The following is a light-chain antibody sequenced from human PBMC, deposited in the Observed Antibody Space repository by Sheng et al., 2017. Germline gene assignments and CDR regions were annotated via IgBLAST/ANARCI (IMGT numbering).Light chain of an antibody. CDR2: WGS. CDR1: ESVLHTNGFNY. V-gene: IGKV2-28*01. Sequence: VMTQSPLSLAVTPGEPASISCRSSESVLHTNGFNYLEWFLQRPGQSPQLLIYWGSRRASGVPDRFSGSGSGTDFTLKISRVEPEDVGIYYCMQALQSLTFGLGPKWIS. CDR3: MQALQSLT. J-gene: IGKJ3*01.